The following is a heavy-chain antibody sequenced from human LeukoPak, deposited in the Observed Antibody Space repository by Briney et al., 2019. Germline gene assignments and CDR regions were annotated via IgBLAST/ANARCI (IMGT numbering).Heavy chain of an antibody. CDR2: IKKDGSEK. Sequence: PGGSLRLSCAASGFTFSNYEMNWVRQAPGKGLEWVANIKKDGSEKYYVDSVKGRFTISRDNAKNSLYLQMNSLRAEDTAVYYCARDLYRIVVVPHYFDYWGQGTLVTVSS. CDR3: ARDLYRIVVVPHYFDY. D-gene: IGHD3-22*01. V-gene: IGHV3-7*01. CDR1: GFTFSNYE. J-gene: IGHJ4*02.